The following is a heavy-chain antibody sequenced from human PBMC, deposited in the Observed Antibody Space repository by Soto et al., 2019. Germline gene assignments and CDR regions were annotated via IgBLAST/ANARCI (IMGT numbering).Heavy chain of an antibody. CDR1: GYNFIKFG. Sequence: QVQLVQSGGEVKRPGASMKVSCTTSGYNFIKFGITWVRQAPGQGLERLVWISPDSGDTNDAEKVQGRVTMTADTSATTVYRELRSLRSDDTAMYSCAREEIGYQNGAAVYSGMDVLGQATTVTVTS. CDR3: AREEIGYQNGAAVYSGMDV. J-gene: IGHJ6*02. CDR2: ISPDSGDT. D-gene: IGHD2-8*01. V-gene: IGHV1-18*01.